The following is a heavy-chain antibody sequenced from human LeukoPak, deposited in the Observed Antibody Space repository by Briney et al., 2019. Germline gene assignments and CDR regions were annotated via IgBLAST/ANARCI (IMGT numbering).Heavy chain of an antibody. CDR2: ISWNTGDI. V-gene: IGHV3-9*03. D-gene: IGHD2-8*02. J-gene: IGHJ3*02. CDR1: GFTFDNYA. CDR3: AKDEFVASAFTGAFDI. Sequence: GGSLRLSCAASGFTFDNYAMHWVRQAPGKGLDWVSGISWNTGDIGYADSVKGRFTISRDNAKNSPYLQMNSLRAEDMALYYCAKDEFVASAFTGAFDIWGQGQWSPSLQ.